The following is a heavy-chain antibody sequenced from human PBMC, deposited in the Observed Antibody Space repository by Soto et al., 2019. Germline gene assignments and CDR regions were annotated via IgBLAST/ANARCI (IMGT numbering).Heavy chain of an antibody. CDR2: INPNSGGT. CDR3: ARERITRRRGVPTPREIWFDT. Sequence: GASVKVSCKASGYTFTGYYMHWVRQAPGQGLEWMGWINPNSGGTNYAQKFQGWVTMTRHTSISTAYLELSRLRSYDTAVYHCARERITRRRGVPTPREIWFDTWGQGTLVTVSS. CDR1: GYTFTGYY. V-gene: IGHV1-2*04. J-gene: IGHJ5*02. D-gene: IGHD3-10*01.